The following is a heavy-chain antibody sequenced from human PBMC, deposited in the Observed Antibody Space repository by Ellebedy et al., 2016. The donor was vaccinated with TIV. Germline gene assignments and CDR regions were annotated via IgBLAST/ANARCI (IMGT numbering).Heavy chain of an antibody. CDR3: ARVRGSIVLDY. Sequence: ASVKVSCKASGYSFTGYYLHWVRQAPGQGLEWMGWVSPDSGGTKYAQKFEGRVTMTRDTSINTAYMELSRLRSDDTAVYYCARVRGSIVLDYWGQGTVVTVSS. CDR2: VSPDSGGT. D-gene: IGHD3-10*01. V-gene: IGHV1-2*02. CDR1: GYSFTGYY. J-gene: IGHJ4*02.